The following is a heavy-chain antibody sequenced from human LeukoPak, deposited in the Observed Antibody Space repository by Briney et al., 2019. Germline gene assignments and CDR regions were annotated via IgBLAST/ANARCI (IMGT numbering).Heavy chain of an antibody. CDR2: IYYSGST. V-gene: IGHV4-59*12. CDR3: AREARCSSTSCYSFDY. D-gene: IGHD2-2*01. CDR1: GGSISSYY. J-gene: IGHJ4*02. Sequence: SETLSLTCAVSGGSISSYYWSWIRQPPGEGLEWIGYIYYSGSTNYNPSLKSRVTISVDTSKNQFSLKLSSVTAADTAVYYCAREARCSSTSCYSFDYWGQGTLVTVSS.